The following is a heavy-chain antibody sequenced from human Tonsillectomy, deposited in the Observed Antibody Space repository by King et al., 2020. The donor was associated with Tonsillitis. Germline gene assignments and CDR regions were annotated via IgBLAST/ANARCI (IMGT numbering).Heavy chain of an antibody. D-gene: IGHD4-17*01. J-gene: IGHJ4*02. V-gene: IGHV3-48*02. CDR2: ISSSSGII. CDR3: ERGFGRDYYGF. CDR1: GFSFSSFS. Sequence: QLVQSGGGLVQPGGSLRLSCAASGFSFSSFSMNWVRQAPGKGLEWLSYISSSSGIIYYADSVKGRFTISRDNAKNSLYLQMNRLREEDTAVYYCERGFGRDYYGFGGQGALVTVSS.